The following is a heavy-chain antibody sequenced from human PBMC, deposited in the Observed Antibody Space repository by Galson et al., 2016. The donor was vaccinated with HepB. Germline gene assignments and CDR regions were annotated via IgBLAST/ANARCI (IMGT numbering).Heavy chain of an antibody. D-gene: IGHD2-21*01. Sequence: SVKVSCKASGYTLTNFHVTWVRQAPGQGLEWMGWISAYNGETNYAQNFQGRVTMTTETSTSTAYMELRSLGSEDTAVYYCARDWGPYSRYDMDVWGQGTTVTVSS. CDR2: ISAYNGET. J-gene: IGHJ6*02. CDR1: GYTLTNFH. CDR3: ARDWGPYSRYDMDV. V-gene: IGHV1-18*01.